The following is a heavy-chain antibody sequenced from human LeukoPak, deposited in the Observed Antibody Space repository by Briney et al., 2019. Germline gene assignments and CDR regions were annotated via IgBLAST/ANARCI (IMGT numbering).Heavy chain of an antibody. Sequence: GSLRLSCAASGFTFSSYDMNWVRQAPGKGLEWIANIYYSGSTYYNPSLESRVTISVDTSKNQFSLKLTSVTAADTAVYYCARDTKWRTGFDFWGQGILFIVSS. V-gene: IGHV4-59*12. CDR2: IYYSGST. CDR3: ARDTKWRTGFDF. D-gene: IGHD5-12*01. J-gene: IGHJ4*02. CDR1: GFTFSSYD.